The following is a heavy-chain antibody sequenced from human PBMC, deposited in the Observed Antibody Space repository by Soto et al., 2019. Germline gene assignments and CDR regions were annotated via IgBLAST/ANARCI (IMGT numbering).Heavy chain of an antibody. J-gene: IGHJ4*02. Sequence: GGSLRLSCAASGFTFSTYWMSWVRQAPGKGLEWVANIKEDGSEKYYVDSVKGRFTISRDNGKNSLYLQMNSLRAEDTAVYFCARDLHGGGAFDFWGQGTPVTVSS. D-gene: IGHD2-15*01. CDR1: GFTFSTYW. V-gene: IGHV3-7*03. CDR2: IKEDGSEK. CDR3: ARDLHGGGAFDF.